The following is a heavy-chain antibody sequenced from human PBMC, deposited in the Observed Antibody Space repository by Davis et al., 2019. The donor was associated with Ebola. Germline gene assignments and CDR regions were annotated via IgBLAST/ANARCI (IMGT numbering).Heavy chain of an antibody. D-gene: IGHD4-11*01. Sequence: GGSLRLSCAASGFTFSSYAMSWVRQAPGKGLEWVSGISTGGGVTIYADSVKGRFTIFRDNSKNTLYLQMNSLRGEDTAVYYCAKRSDYRSFDYWGQGTQVTVSS. CDR1: GFTFSSYA. CDR2: ISTGGGVT. CDR3: AKRSDYRSFDY. J-gene: IGHJ4*02. V-gene: IGHV3-23*01.